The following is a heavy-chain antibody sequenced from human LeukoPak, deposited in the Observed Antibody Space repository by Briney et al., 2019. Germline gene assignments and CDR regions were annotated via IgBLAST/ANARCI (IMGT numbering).Heavy chain of an antibody. Sequence: ASVKVSCTASGYTFTGYYMHWVRQAPGQGLEWMGWINPNSGGTNYAQKFQGRVTMTRDTSISTAYMELSRLRADDTAVYYCARARAPVTRISSFDIWGQGTMVTVSS. CDR1: GYTFTGYY. CDR2: INPNSGGT. D-gene: IGHD4-17*01. CDR3: ARARAPVTRISSFDI. J-gene: IGHJ3*02. V-gene: IGHV1-2*02.